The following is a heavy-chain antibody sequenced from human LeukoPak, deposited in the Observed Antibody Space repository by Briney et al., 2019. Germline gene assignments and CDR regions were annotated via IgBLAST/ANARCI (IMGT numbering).Heavy chain of an antibody. Sequence: PSETLSLTCAVYGGSFSGYYWSWVRQPPGKGLEWIGEINHSGSTNYNPSLKSRVTISVDTSKNQFSLKLSSVTAADTAVYYCARSYPRAGVDYWGQGTLVTVSS. CDR2: INHSGST. J-gene: IGHJ4*02. CDR3: ARSYPRAGVDY. D-gene: IGHD6-13*01. V-gene: IGHV4-34*01. CDR1: GGSFSGYY.